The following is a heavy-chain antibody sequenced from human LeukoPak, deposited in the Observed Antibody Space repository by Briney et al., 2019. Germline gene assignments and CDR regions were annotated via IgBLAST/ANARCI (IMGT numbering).Heavy chain of an antibody. CDR3: ARVDTMVRGVKPVYYYGMDV. CDR1: GYTFTSYG. V-gene: IGHV1-18*01. D-gene: IGHD3-10*01. CDR2: ISAYNGNT. J-gene: IGHJ6*02. Sequence: GASVKVSCKASGYTFTSYGISWVRQAPGQGLEWMGWISAYNGNTNYAQKLQGRVTMTTGTSTSTAYMELRSLRSDDTAVYYCARVDTMVRGVKPVYYYGMDVWGQGTTVTVSS.